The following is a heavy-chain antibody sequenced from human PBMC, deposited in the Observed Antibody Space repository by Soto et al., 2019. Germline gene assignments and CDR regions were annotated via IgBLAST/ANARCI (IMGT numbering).Heavy chain of an antibody. CDR1: GFTFSSYG. CDR3: AKAPGGYLDY. J-gene: IGHJ4*02. V-gene: IGHV3-30*18. CDR2: ISYDGSNK. Sequence: LRLSCAASGFTFSSYGMHWVRQAPGKGLEWVAVISYDGSNKYYADSVKGRFTISRDNSKNTLYLQMNSLRAEDTAVYYCAKAPGGYLDYWGQGTLVTVSS. D-gene: IGHD3-22*01.